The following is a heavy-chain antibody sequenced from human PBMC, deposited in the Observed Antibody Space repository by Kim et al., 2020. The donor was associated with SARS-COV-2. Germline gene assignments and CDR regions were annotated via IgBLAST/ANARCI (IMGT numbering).Heavy chain of an antibody. D-gene: IGHD2-21*01. CDR2: ISWNGGTK. CDR1: GFTFGDYT. J-gene: IGHJ3*02. Sequence: GGSLRLSCAASGFTFGDYTMHWVRQGPGKGLEWVSGISWNGGTKAYGDSVKGRFTTSRDNAKNSLYLELNSLRPEDTAFYYCAKEGYSRRRAFDMWGQG. V-gene: IGHV3-9*01. CDR3: AKEGYSRRRAFDM.